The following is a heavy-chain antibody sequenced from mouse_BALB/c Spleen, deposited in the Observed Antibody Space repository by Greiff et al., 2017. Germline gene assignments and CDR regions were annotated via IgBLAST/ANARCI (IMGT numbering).Heavy chain of an antibody. CDR2: IDPSNSET. V-gene: IGHV1S127*01. D-gene: IGHD1-2*01. J-gene: IGHJ2*01. Sequence: QVQLQQSGPELVRPGASVKMSCKASGYTFTSYWMHWVKQRPGQGLEWIGMIDPSNSETRLNQKFKDKATLNVDKSSNTAYMQLSSLTSEDSAVYYCARGPLLRLRRYYFDYWGQGTTLTVSS. CDR1: GYTFTSYW. CDR3: ARGPLLRLRRYYFDY.